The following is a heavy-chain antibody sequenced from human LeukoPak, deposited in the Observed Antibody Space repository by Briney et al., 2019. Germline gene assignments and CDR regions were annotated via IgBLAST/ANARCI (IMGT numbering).Heavy chain of an antibody. CDR2: IYSGGST. CDR3: ARDLGLMVASYGMDV. J-gene: IGHJ6*02. CDR1: GFTVSSNY. D-gene: IGHD2-15*01. Sequence: GGSLRLSCAASGFTVSSNYMSWVRQAPGKGLEWVSVIYSGGSTYYADSVKGRFTISRDNSKNTLYLQMNSLRAEDTAVYYCARDLGLMVASYGMDVWGQGTTVTVSS. V-gene: IGHV3-53*01.